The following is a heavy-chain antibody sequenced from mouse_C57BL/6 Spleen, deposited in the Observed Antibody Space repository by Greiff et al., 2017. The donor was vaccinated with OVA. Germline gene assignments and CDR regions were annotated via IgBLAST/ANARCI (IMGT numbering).Heavy chain of an antibody. J-gene: IGHJ1*03. V-gene: IGHV1-61*01. Sequence: VQLQQPGAELVRPGSSVKLSCKASGYTFTSYWMDWVKQRPGQGLEWIGNIYPSDSETHYNQKFKDKATLTVDKSSSTAYMQLSSLTSEDSAVYYCARSETAVVARRYFDVWGTGTTVTVSS. CDR3: ARSETAVVARRYFDV. CDR2: IYPSDSET. D-gene: IGHD1-1*01. CDR1: GYTFTSYW.